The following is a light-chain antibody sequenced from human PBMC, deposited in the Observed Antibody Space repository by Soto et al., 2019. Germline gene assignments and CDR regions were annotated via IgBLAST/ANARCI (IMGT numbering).Light chain of an antibody. V-gene: IGKV2-30*01. J-gene: IGKJ1*01. Sequence: DVVMTQSPLSLPVTLGQSASISCRASQSLVYSDGDTYLHWFQQRPGQSTRRLIYKVSKRKAGVPDRFSGSGSGTDCTLKISRLEAEDVGDYYCMQATHWPRTFGQGTKVEIK. CDR1: QSLVYSDGDTY. CDR2: KVS. CDR3: MQATHWPRT.